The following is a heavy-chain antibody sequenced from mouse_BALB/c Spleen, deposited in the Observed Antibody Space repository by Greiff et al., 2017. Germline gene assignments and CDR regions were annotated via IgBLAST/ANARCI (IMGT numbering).Heavy chain of an antibody. CDR3: ASYYYGSPWFAY. V-gene: IGHV3-8*02. CDR1: GDSITSGY. J-gene: IGHJ3*01. CDR2: ISYSGST. D-gene: IGHD1-1*01. Sequence: EVKVEESGPSLVKPSQTLSLTCSVTGDSITSGYWNWIRKFPGNKLEYMGYISYSGSTYYNPSLKSRISITRDTSKNQYYLQLNSVTTEDTATYYCASYYYGSPWFAYWGQGTLVTVSA.